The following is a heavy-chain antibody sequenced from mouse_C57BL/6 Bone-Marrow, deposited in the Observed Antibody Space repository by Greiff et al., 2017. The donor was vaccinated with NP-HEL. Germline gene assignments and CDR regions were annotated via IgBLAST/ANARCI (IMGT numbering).Heavy chain of an antibody. CDR1: GFPITSGYY. CDR3: AGDYDGYWYFDV. V-gene: IGHV12-3*01. Sequence: QLQESGPGLVKPSQSLFLTCSITGFPITSGYYWIWIRQSPVKPLEWMGYITHSGETFYNPSLQSPISITRETSKNQFFLQLNSVTTEDTAMYYCAGDYDGYWYFDVWGTGTTVTVSS. J-gene: IGHJ1*03. CDR2: ITHSGET. D-gene: IGHD2-3*01.